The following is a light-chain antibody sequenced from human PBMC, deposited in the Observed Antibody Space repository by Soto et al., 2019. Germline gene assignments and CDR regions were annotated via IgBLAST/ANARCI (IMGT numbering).Light chain of an antibody. CDR2: GAS. J-gene: IGKJ1*01. CDR3: QQYRTFWT. CDR1: QIFNRTY. V-gene: IGKV3-20*01. Sequence: EIVLTQSPGTLSLSPGERATLSCRASQIFNRTYLAWYQHKPGQAPRLLIYGASRRASRIPDRFSGSASGTDFTLTINRLEPDDSAVYYCQQYRTFWTFGQGTRVEIK.